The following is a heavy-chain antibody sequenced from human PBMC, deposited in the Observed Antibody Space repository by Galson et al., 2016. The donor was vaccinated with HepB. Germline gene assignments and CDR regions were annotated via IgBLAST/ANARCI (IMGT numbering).Heavy chain of an antibody. CDR1: GFIFSKSW. J-gene: IGHJ4*02. Sequence: SLRLSCAASGFIFSKSWMSWVRQPPGRGLEWVATLKEDGRDKYYVDSVKGRFTISRDNAEKSLYLQRNSLRAEDTAVYYCAKVYVVGRTSGFGYFDYWGQGTLVTVSS. CDR3: AKVYVVGRTSGFGYFDY. CDR2: LKEDGRDK. D-gene: IGHD2-21*01. V-gene: IGHV3-7*01.